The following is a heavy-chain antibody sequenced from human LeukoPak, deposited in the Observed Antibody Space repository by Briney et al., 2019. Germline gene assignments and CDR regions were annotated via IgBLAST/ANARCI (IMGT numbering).Heavy chain of an antibody. J-gene: IGHJ4*02. CDR2: IKSKTDGGTT. D-gene: IGHD3-9*01. CDR1: GFTFSNAW. Sequence: GGSLRLSCAASGFTFSNAWMSWVRQAPGKGLEWVGRIKSKTDGGTTDYAAPVKGRFTISRDDSKNTLYLQMNSLKTEDTAVYYCTTEVRYFDWPRPYDYWGQGTLVTVSS. V-gene: IGHV3-15*01. CDR3: TTEVRYFDWPRPYDY.